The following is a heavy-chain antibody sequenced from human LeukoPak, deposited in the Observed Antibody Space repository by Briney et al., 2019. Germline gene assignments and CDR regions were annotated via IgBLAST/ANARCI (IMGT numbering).Heavy chain of an antibody. CDR3: ARDTGTVVDY. Sequence: SETLSHTCTVSGGSISTYYWSWIRQPPGKGLEWIGYIYYSGSTNYNPSLKSRVTTSVDTSKNQFSLKLSSVTAADTAVYYCARDTGTVVDYWGQGTLVTVSS. D-gene: IGHD4-23*01. J-gene: IGHJ4*02. CDR1: GGSISTYY. V-gene: IGHV4-59*01. CDR2: IYYSGST.